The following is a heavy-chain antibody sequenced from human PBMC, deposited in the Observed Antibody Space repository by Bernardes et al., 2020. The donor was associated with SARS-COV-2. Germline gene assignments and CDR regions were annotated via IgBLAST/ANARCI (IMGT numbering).Heavy chain of an antibody. CDR3: ARATGYSYGYDDY. D-gene: IGHD5-18*01. CDR2: ISYSGST. J-gene: IGHJ4*02. Sequence: SETLSLTCTVSGASIRSDGSYWSWIRQHPGKGLEWIGYISYSGSTYYNPSLKSRVTISVDTSKNQFSLKLSSVTAADTAVYYCARATGYSYGYDDYWGQGTLVTVSS. V-gene: IGHV4-39*02. CDR1: GASIRSDGSY.